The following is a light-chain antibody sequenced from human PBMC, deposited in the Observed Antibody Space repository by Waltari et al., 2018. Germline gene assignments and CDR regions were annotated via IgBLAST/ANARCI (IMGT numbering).Light chain of an antibody. V-gene: IGLV2-14*03. CDR1: SSDIGYSTH. CDR3: SSYTTSSTVV. Sequence: QSALTQPAPVSGSPGQLITLSSTGTSSDIGYSTHAPWYQQHPGKAPKLMIYDVSNRPSGVSNRFSGSKSGNTASLTISGLQAEDEADYYCSSYTTSSTVVFGGGTKLTVL. J-gene: IGLJ2*01. CDR2: DVS.